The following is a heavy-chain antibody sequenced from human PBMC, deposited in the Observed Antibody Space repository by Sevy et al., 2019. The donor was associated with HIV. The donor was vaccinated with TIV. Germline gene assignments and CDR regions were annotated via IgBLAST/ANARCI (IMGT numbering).Heavy chain of an antibody. CDR2: IYGSGGVT. D-gene: IGHD3-9*01. V-gene: IGHV3-23*01. CDR1: GFTFTSYA. J-gene: IGHJ5*02. CDR3: VKDRIETILWSKGDWFDP. Sequence: GGSLRLSCKPSGFTFTSYAMNWVRQAPGKGLEWISTIYGSGGVTYYADSVKGRFTISRDKSKNTLYLQMSSLRTEDTAVYYCVKDRIETILWSKGDWFDPWGQGTLVTVSS.